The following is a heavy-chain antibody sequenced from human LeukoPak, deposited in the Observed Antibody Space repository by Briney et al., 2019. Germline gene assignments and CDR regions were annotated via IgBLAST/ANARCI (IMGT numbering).Heavy chain of an antibody. Sequence: GGSLRLSCAASGFTFSDYYMSWIRQAPGKGLEWVSYISSSGSTIYYADSVKGRFTISRDNSKNTLYLQMNSLRVEDTAVFYCAKDHYCSSMSCYGDFDNWGQGTLVTVSS. J-gene: IGHJ4*02. CDR3: AKDHYCSSMSCYGDFDN. CDR1: GFTFSDYY. V-gene: IGHV3-11*01. CDR2: ISSSGSTI. D-gene: IGHD2-2*01.